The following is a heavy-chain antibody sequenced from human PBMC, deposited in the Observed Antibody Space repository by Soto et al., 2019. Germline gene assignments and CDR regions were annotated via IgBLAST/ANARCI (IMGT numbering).Heavy chain of an antibody. V-gene: IGHV3-23*01. CDR1: GFTFSSYA. CDR3: DVVPAASYYYYGMDV. CDR2: ISGSGGST. J-gene: IGHJ6*02. Sequence: GGSLRLSCAASGFTFSSYAMSWVRQAPGKGLEWVSAISGSGGSTYYADSVKGRFTISRDNSKNTLYLQMNSLRAEDTAVYYCDVVPAASYYYYGMDVSGQGTTVTVS. D-gene: IGHD2-2*01.